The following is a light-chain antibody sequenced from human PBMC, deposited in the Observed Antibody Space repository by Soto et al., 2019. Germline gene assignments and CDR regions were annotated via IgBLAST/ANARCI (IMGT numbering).Light chain of an antibody. CDR3: GSYTRSSTRV. CDR1: SDDIGGYNY. Sequence: QSVLTQPASVSGSPGQSITISCTGTSDDIGGYNYVSWYQQHPGEAPKLMIYEVSNRPSGVSDRFSGSKSGNTASLTISGLQAEDEATYYCGSYTRSSTRVFGTGTKLTVL. V-gene: IGLV2-14*03. J-gene: IGLJ1*01. CDR2: EVS.